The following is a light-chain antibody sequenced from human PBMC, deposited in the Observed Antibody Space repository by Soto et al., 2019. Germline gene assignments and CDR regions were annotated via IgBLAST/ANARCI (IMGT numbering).Light chain of an antibody. CDR1: QGISSY. Sequence: IQLTQSPSSLSASVGDRVTITCRASQGISSYLAWYQQKPGKAPKLLIYAASTLQSGGPSRFSGSGSGTDFTLTISSLQPEDFATDYCQQLNSYPSYTFGQGTKLEIK. V-gene: IGKV1-9*01. CDR3: QQLNSYPSYT. J-gene: IGKJ2*01. CDR2: AAS.